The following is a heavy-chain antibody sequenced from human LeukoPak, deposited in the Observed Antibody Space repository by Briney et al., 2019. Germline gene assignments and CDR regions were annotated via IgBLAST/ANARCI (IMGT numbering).Heavy chain of an antibody. CDR3: AAGLYDYVWGSYRPTYNWFDP. V-gene: IGHV4-34*01. J-gene: IGHJ5*02. Sequence: SETLSLTCAASGGSFSGYYWSWIRQAPGKGLEWIWEINHSGSTNYNPYLKSRVTISVDTSKNQFSLKLSSVTAADTAVYYCAAGLYDYVWGSYRPTYNWFDPWGQGTLVTVSS. CDR2: INHSGST. D-gene: IGHD3-16*02. CDR1: GGSFSGYY.